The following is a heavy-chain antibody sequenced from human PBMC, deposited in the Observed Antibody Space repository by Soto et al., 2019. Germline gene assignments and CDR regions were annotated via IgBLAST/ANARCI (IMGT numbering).Heavy chain of an antibody. CDR1: GYTFTSYG. CDR3: ARSSDDYVFFWFDP. Sequence: GASVKVSCKASGYTFTSYGISWVRQAPGQGLEWMGWISAYNGNTNYAQKLQGRVTMTTDTSTSTAYMELRSLRSDDTAVYYCARSSDDYVFFWFDPWGQGTLVTVSS. V-gene: IGHV1-18*01. J-gene: IGHJ5*02. CDR2: ISAYNGNT. D-gene: IGHD4-17*01.